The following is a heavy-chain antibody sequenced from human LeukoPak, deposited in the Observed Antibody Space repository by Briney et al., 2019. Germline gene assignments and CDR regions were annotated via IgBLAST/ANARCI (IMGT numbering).Heavy chain of an antibody. CDR2: ITQTGST. J-gene: IGHJ4*02. V-gene: IGHV4-34*01. D-gene: IGHD1-26*01. CDR1: GGSITTSF. CDR3: ARFPYSGNLYLYFDY. Sequence: PSETLSLTCAVYGGSITTSFWSWIRHPPGKGLEWIGEITQTGSTISSPSLQSRVSISRDASKNQLSLKLRSVTAADTAVYYCARFPYSGNLYLYFDYWSQGSLVTVSS.